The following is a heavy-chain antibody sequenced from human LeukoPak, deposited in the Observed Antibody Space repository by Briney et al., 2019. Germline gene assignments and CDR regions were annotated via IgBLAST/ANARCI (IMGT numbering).Heavy chain of an antibody. J-gene: IGHJ5*02. V-gene: IGHV3-7*01. Sequence: GGSLRLSCAASGFTFSSYWMSWVRQAPGKGLEWVANIKQDGSEKYYVDSVKGRFTISRDNAKNSLYLQMNSLRAEDTAAYYCAGSCYFDWFDPWGQGTLVTVSS. D-gene: IGHD2-15*01. CDR1: GFTFSSYW. CDR3: AGSCYFDWFDP. CDR2: IKQDGSEK.